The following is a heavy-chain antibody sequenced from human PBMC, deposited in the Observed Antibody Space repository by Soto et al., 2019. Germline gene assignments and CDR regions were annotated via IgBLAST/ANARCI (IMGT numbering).Heavy chain of an antibody. CDR3: ARDPATIKEFWYFDL. V-gene: IGHV4-4*02. CDR2: IYHSGST. J-gene: IGHJ2*01. Sequence: SETLSLTCAVSGGSISSSNWWSWVRQPPGKGLEWIGEIYHSGSTNYNPSLKSRVTISVDKSKNQFSLKLSSVTAADTAVYYCARDPATIKEFWYFDLWGRGTLVTVSS. D-gene: IGHD5-12*01. CDR1: GGSISSSNW.